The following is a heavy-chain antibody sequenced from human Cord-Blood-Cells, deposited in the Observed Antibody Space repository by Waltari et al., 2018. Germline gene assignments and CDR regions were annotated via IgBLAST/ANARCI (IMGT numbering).Heavy chain of an antibody. Sequence: QVQLVQSGAEVKKPGASLKVSCKASGYTFTGHYRPRVRQAPGQGLEWMGWINPNSGGTNYAQKFQGRVTMTRDTSISTAYMELSRLRSDDTAVYYCARVTFYGDYFDYWGQGTLVTVSS. CDR1: GYTFTGHY. CDR2: INPNSGGT. J-gene: IGHJ4*02. D-gene: IGHD4-17*01. V-gene: IGHV1-2*02. CDR3: ARVTFYGDYFDY.